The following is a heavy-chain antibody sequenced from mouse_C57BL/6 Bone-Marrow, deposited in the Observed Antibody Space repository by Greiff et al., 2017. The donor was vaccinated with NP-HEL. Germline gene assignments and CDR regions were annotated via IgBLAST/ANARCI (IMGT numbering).Heavy chain of an antibody. CDR2: IYPRDGST. J-gene: IGHJ1*03. V-gene: IGHV1-85*01. CDR1: GYTFTSYD. D-gene: IGHD1-1*01. CDR3: ARPFITTVVELTGYFDV. Sequence: QVQLQQSGPELVKPVASVKLSCKASGYTFTSYDINWVKQRPGQGLEWIGWIYPRDGSTKYNEKFKGKATLTVDTSSSTAYMELHSLTSEDSAVYFCARPFITTVVELTGYFDVWGTGTTVTVSS.